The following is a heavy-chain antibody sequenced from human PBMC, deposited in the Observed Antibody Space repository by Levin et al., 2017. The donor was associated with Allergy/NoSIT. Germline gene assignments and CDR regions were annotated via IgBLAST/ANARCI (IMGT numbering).Heavy chain of an antibody. CDR2: ISGSGSDI. CDR3: ARVASGSYTYYGYGMDL. Sequence: GGSLRLSCAASGFTFRDHYMSWIRQAPGKGLEWVAYISGSGSDIFYADSVKGRFTISRDNAKNSLYLQMNGLRAEDTALYYCARVASGSYTYYGYGMDLWGQGTTVTVSS. V-gene: IGHV3-11*01. CDR1: GFTFRDHY. J-gene: IGHJ6*02. D-gene: IGHD1-26*01.